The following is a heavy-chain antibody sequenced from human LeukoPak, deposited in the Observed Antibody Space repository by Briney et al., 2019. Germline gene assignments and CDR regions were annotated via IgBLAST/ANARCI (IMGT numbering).Heavy chain of an antibody. CDR2: INHSGST. Sequence: SETLSLTCAVYGGSFSGYYWSWIRQPPGKGLEWIGEINHSGSTNYNPSLKSRVTISVDTSKNQFSLKLSSVTAADTAVYYCASELAAAGTLGVGYWGQGTLVTVSS. CDR3: ASELAAAGTLGVGY. CDR1: GGSFSGYY. D-gene: IGHD6-13*01. J-gene: IGHJ4*02. V-gene: IGHV4-34*01.